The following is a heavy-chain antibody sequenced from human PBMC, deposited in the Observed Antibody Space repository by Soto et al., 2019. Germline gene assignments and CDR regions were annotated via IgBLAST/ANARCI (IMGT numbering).Heavy chain of an antibody. CDR3: VRDGTKTLRDWFDP. D-gene: IGHD1-1*01. Sequence: PSETLSLTCTVSGGSITDYSWVWIRQPAGKGLEWIGRIFSSGSTNYNPSLKGRITMSLDTSKNQFSLKLNSATATDTAVYYCVRDGTKTLRDWFDPWGQGISVTVS. V-gene: IGHV4-4*07. J-gene: IGHJ5*02. CDR1: GGSITDYS. CDR2: IFSSGST.